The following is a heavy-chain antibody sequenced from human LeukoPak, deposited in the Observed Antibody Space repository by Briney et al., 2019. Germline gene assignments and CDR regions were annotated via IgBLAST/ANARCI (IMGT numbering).Heavy chain of an antibody. CDR3: ARDCSSTSCYFAFDI. CDR2: ISSSSSYI. D-gene: IGHD2-2*01. CDR1: GFTFSSYS. J-gene: IGHJ3*02. Sequence: KSGGSLRLSCAASGFTFSSYSMSWVRQAPGKGLEWVSSISSSSSYIYYADSVKGRFTISRDNAKNSLYLQMNSLRAEDTAVYYCARDCSSTSCYFAFDIWGQGTMVTVSS. V-gene: IGHV3-21*01.